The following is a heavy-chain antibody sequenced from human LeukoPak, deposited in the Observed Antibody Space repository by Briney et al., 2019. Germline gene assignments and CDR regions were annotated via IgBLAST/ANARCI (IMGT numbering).Heavy chain of an antibody. V-gene: IGHV4-39*01. J-gene: IGHJ4*02. CDR3: ARQGGYSSRPNFDY. CDR1: GGSISSSSYY. CDR2: IYYSGST. Sequence: SETLSLTCTVSGGSISSSSYYWGWIRQPPGKGLEWIGSIYYSGSTYYNPSLKSRVTISVDTSKNQFSLKLSSVTAADAAVYYCARQGGYSSRPNFDYWGQGTLVTVSS. D-gene: IGHD6-13*01.